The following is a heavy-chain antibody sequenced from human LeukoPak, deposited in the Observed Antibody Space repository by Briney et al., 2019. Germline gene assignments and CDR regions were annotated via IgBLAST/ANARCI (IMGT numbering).Heavy chain of an antibody. V-gene: IGHV4-39*01. CDR2: IYYSGST. CDR3: ARGGYSGYEVDY. CDR1: GGSISSSSYY. D-gene: IGHD5-12*01. Sequence: SETLSLTCTVSGGSISSSSYYWGWIRQPPGKGLEWIGSIYYSGSTYYNPSLKSRVTISVDTSKNQFSLKLSSVTAADTAVYYCARGGYSGYEVDYWGQGTLVTVSS. J-gene: IGHJ4*02.